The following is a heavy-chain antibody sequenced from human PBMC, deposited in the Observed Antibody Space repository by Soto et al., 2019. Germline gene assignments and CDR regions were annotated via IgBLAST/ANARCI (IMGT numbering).Heavy chain of an antibody. V-gene: IGHV4-4*07. Sequence: QVQLQESGPGLVKPSETLSLTCTVSGGSISSYYWSWIRQPAGKGLEWIGRIYTSGSNNYNPSLNSRVPMSVDTSKNQFSLKLSFVTAADTAVYYCARDQGLMQWWLVDIWGQGTMVTVSS. CDR2: IYTSGSN. J-gene: IGHJ3*02. D-gene: IGHD2-15*01. CDR1: GGSISSYY. CDR3: ARDQGLMQWWLVDI.